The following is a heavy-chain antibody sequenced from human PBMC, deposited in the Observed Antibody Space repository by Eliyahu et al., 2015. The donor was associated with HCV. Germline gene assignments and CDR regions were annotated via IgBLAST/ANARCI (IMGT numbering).Heavy chain of an antibody. CDR3: AQSGYEETFDY. Sequence: QVQLQESGPGLVRPSETLSLTCTVSGGSVRSDSHNWSWIRQSPGKGLEWIGFVFYRGSTNYNPSLNSRASTSVDTSRNQFFLKLRSVTAADTAVYYCAQSGYEETFDYWGQGTLVTVSS. CDR2: VFYRGST. D-gene: IGHD5-12*01. CDR1: GGSVRSDSHN. J-gene: IGHJ4*02. V-gene: IGHV4-61*01.